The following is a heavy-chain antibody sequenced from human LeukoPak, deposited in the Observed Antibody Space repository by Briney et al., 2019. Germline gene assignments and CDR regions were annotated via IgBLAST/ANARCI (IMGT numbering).Heavy chain of an antibody. CDR3: ASRMAAAGGGLSRTFDY. CDR1: GFTFSSYS. CDR2: ISSSSSYI. D-gene: IGHD6-13*01. J-gene: IGHJ4*02. V-gene: IGHV3-21*01. Sequence: GGSLRLSCAASGFTFSSYSMNWVRQAPGKGLEWVSSISSSSSYICYADSVKGRFTISRDNAKNSLYLQMNSLRAEDTAVYYCASRMAAAGGGLSRTFDYWGQGTLVTVSS.